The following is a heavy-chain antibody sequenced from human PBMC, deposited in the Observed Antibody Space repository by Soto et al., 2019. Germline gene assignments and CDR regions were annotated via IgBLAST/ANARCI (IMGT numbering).Heavy chain of an antibody. Sequence: QVQLVQSGAEVKKPGASVKVSCKASGYTFTSYAMHWVRQAPGQRLEWMAWINAGNGNTTYAQMFQGRVTITRDTSASTADMELSSLRSEDTAVYYCARVSGWYYFDYWGQGTLVTVSS. CDR3: ARVSGWYYFDY. J-gene: IGHJ4*02. CDR2: INAGNGNT. V-gene: IGHV1-3*01. CDR1: GYTFTSYA. D-gene: IGHD6-19*01.